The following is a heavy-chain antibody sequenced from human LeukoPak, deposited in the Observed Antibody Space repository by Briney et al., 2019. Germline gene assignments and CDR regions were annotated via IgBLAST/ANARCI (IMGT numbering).Heavy chain of an antibody. CDR2: IRYDGSIK. Sequence: PGGSLRLSCAASGFTFNRFAIHWVRQAPGKGLEWVAYIRYDGSIKYYADSVKGRFTISRDNAKNSLYLQMNSLRAEDTAVYYCARDQDSYGQDYYDSSGYYRWGQGTLVTVSS. D-gene: IGHD3-22*01. J-gene: IGHJ4*02. CDR1: GFTFNRFA. V-gene: IGHV3-30*02. CDR3: ARDQDSYGQDYYDSSGYYR.